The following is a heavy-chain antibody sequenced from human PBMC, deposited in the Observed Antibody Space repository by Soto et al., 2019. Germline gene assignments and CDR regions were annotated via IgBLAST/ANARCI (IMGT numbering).Heavy chain of an antibody. CDR2: IYTSGST. CDR3: ARTPPLYGDSTDY. CDR1: GYSISSGYY. V-gene: IGHV4-4*07. D-gene: IGHD4-17*01. J-gene: IGHJ4*02. Sequence: SETLSLTCAVSGYSISSGYYWGWIRQPAGKGLEWIGRIYTSGSTNYNPSLKSRVTMSVDTSKNQFSLKLSSVTAADTAVYYCARTPPLYGDSTDYWGQGTLVTVYS.